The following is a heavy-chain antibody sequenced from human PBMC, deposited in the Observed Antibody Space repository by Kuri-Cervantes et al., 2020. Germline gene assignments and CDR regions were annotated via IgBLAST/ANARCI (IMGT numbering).Heavy chain of an antibody. Sequence: GESLKIFCEASGFTFSGYWMHWVRQVPGKGLVWVARIDSDGSSTIYVDSVKGRFIISRDNAKNTLFLQMNSLRDEDTAVYYCARGGGFVVVTAGDYWGQGTLVTVSS. CDR3: ARGGGFVVVTAGDY. D-gene: IGHD2-21*02. V-gene: IGHV3-74*01. CDR2: IDSDGSST. J-gene: IGHJ4*02. CDR1: GFTFSGYW.